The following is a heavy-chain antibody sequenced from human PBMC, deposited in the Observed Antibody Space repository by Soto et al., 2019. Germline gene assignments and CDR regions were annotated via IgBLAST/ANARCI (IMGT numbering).Heavy chain of an antibody. J-gene: IGHJ4*02. D-gene: IGHD6-25*01. V-gene: IGHV5-51*01. CDR2: IYPSDSDT. Sequence: KISCKASGYSFTSYWIGWVRQMPGEGLEWMGIIYPSDSDTRYSPSFQGQVTISADTSISTSYLRWSGLTASDTAMYYCARGQVDTRLFDYWGQGTPVTVSS. CDR3: ARGQVDTRLFDY. CDR1: GYSFTSYW.